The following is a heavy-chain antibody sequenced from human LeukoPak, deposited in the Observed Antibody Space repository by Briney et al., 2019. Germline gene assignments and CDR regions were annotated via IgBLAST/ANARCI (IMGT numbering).Heavy chain of an antibody. CDR3: ARGEYSSSPGDY. CDR1: GYFITSGYY. D-gene: IGHD6-6*01. V-gene: IGHV4-38-2*02. Sequence: SETLSLTCTVSGYFITSGYYWGWIRQPPGRGLEWIGTIFNSGTTYYNPSLKSRVTISLDTSKNQFSARLTSVTAADTAVYYCARGEYSSSPGDYWGQGTLVTVSS. J-gene: IGHJ4*02. CDR2: IFNSGTT.